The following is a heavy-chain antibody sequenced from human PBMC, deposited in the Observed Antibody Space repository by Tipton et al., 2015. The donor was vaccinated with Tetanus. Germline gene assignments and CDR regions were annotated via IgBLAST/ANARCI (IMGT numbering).Heavy chain of an antibody. V-gene: IGHV3-7*01. Sequence: SGFTFSSYWMSWVRQAPGKGLEWVANIKQDGSEKYYADSVKGRFTISRDNAKNSLFLQVNSLRAEDTAVYYCASSSRGYYDSSGYYGYFQHWGQGTLVTVS. CDR3: ASSSRGYYDSSGYYGYFQH. CDR1: GFTFSSYW. CDR2: IKQDGSEK. D-gene: IGHD3-22*01. J-gene: IGHJ1*01.